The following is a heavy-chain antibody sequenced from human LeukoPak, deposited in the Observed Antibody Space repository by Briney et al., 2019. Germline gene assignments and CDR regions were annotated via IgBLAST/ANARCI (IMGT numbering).Heavy chain of an antibody. CDR2: INGSGDGT. CDR1: GFTFNNYA. J-gene: IGHJ5*02. Sequence: GGSLRLSCAASGFTFNNYAMSWVRQAPRKGLEWVSAINGSGDGTYYADSVKGRFTISRDSSKNTLFLQMTSLRAEDTAVYYCAKDGVSHRGVMWRKAFDPWGQGTQVTVSS. V-gene: IGHV3-23*01. CDR3: AKDGVSHRGVMWRKAFDP. D-gene: IGHD3-10*01.